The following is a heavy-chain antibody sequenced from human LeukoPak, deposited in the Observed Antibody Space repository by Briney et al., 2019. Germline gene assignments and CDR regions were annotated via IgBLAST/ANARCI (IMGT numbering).Heavy chain of an antibody. Sequence: GGSLRLSCAASGFIFRNYAITWGRQAPGEGLEWVASISGNAGSTYYIASVKGRFTISRDNSKTTLFLQMNSLRAEDTGMYYCAKYGAPGWSGYCDYWGQGTLVTVSS. D-gene: IGHD4/OR15-4a*01. V-gene: IGHV3-23*01. CDR3: AKYGAPGWSGYCDY. J-gene: IGHJ4*02. CDR1: GFIFRNYA. CDR2: ISGNAGST.